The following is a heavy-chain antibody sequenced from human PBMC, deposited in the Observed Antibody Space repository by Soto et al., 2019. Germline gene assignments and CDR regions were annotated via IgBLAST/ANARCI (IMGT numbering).Heavy chain of an antibody. CDR2: IYYSGST. Sequence: SETLSLTCTVSGGSISSGDYYWSWIRQPPGKGLEWIGYIYYSGSTYYNPSLKSRVTISVDTSKNQFSLKLSSVTAADTAVYYCARDMYYDILTGYYGLANWFDPWGQGTQVTVSS. V-gene: IGHV4-30-4*01. D-gene: IGHD3-9*01. J-gene: IGHJ5*02. CDR1: GGSISSGDYY. CDR3: ARDMYYDILTGYYGLANWFDP.